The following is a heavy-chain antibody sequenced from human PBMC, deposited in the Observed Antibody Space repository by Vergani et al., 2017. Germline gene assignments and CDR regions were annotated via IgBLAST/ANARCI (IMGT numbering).Heavy chain of an antibody. CDR1: GGSFSGYY. Sequence: QVQLQQWGAGLLKPSETLSLTCAVYGGSFSGYYWSWIRQPPGKGLDWIGEINHSGSTNYNPSLKSRVTISLDTSKNQFSLKLSSVTAADTAVYYCVRAPHRYGMDVWGQGTTVTVSS. J-gene: IGHJ6*02. V-gene: IGHV4-34*01. CDR2: INHSGST. CDR3: VRAPHRYGMDV.